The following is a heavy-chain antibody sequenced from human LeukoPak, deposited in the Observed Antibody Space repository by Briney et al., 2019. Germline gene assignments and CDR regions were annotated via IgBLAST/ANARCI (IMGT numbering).Heavy chain of an antibody. D-gene: IGHD3-22*01. CDR2: INHSGST. CDR3: ARGRYYYDSSGSGYYYYMDV. CDR1: GGSFSGYY. J-gene: IGHJ6*03. V-gene: IGHV4-34*01. Sequence: PSETLSLTCAVYGGSFSGYYWSWIRQPPGKGLEWSGEINHSGSTNYNPSLKSRVTISVDTCKNQFSLKLSSVTAADTAVYYCARGRYYYDSSGSGYYYYMDVWGKGTTVTVSS.